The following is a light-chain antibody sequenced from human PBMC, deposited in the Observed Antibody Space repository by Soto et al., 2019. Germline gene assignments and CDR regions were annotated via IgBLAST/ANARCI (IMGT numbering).Light chain of an antibody. V-gene: IGLV1-44*01. Sequence: QSVLTQPPSASGTPGQRVTISCSGSSSSIGRNSVNWYQQLPGTAPKLLIYSNNQGPSGVPDRFSGSKSGTSASLAINGLQSEDEADYYCATWDDSLNGPVFGGGTQLTVL. CDR3: ATWDDSLNGPV. J-gene: IGLJ2*01. CDR1: SSSIGRNS. CDR2: SNN.